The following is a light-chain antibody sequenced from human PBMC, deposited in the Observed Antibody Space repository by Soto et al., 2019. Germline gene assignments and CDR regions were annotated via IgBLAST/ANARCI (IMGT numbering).Light chain of an antibody. J-gene: IGKJ1*01. CDR2: KAS. CDR1: QSINIL. V-gene: IGKV1-5*03. Sequence: DIQMTQSPSTLSASIGDRVTITCRASQSINILVAWYQQKPGKAPHLVMYKASRLESGVPSRFSGSASGTEFTLTISSLQPDDFASYYCHQYYSYPWTFGQGTKVEIK. CDR3: HQYYSYPWT.